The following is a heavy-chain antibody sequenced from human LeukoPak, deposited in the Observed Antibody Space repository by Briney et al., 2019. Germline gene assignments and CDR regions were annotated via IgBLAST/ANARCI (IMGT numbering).Heavy chain of an antibody. D-gene: IGHD2-2*01. CDR3: ARGRTGYQLLPTKKDYSYYYTDV. CDR2: INHSGST. V-gene: IGHV4-34*01. Sequence: SETLSLTCAVYGGSFSGYYWSWIRQPPGKGLEWIGEINHSGSTNYNPSLKSRVTISVDTSKNQFSLKLSSVTAADTAVYYCARGRTGYQLLPTKKDYSYYYTDVWDKGTTVTVSS. J-gene: IGHJ6*03. CDR1: GGSFSGYY.